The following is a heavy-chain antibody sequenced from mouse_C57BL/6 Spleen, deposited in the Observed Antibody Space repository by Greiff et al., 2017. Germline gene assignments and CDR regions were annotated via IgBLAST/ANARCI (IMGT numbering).Heavy chain of an antibody. D-gene: IGHD2-4*01. V-gene: IGHV10-1*01. Sequence: EVKLQESGGGLVQPKGSLKLSCAASGFSFNTYAMNWVRQAPGKGLEWVARIRSKSNNYATYYADSVKDRFTISRDDSESMLYLQMNNLKTEDTAMYYCVRHEGLRPFAYWGQGTLVTVSA. J-gene: IGHJ3*01. CDR3: VRHEGLRPFAY. CDR1: GFSFNTYA. CDR2: IRSKSNNYAT.